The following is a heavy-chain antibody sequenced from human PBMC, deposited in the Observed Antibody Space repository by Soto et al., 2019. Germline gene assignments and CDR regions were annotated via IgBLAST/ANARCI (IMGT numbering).Heavy chain of an antibody. J-gene: IGHJ4*02. V-gene: IGHV3-21*01. CDR2: ISSNRTYI. CDR1: GFTSSSYS. CDR3: ARAGMRLTKMYFDY. D-gene: IGHD2-8*01. Sequence: PGGSLRLSCVGSGFTSSSYSMDWVRQAPGKGLQWVSSISSNRTYIYYADSVKGRFTISRDNAKNSVYLQMNSLRAEDTAVYYCARAGMRLTKMYFDYWGQGILVTVSS.